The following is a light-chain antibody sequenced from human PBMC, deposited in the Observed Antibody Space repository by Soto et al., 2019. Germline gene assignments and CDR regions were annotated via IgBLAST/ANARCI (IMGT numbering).Light chain of an antibody. CDR3: EHYGTSIT. V-gene: IGKV1-5*03. Sequence: QITQSPSTLSGSLGDSVTITCRASQSISHWLAWYQQKPGKAPKLLIYKASTLKSGVQSRFSGSVSGTGLTLTISRLEPEDFAVYYCEHYGTSITCGQGTRLEIK. CDR2: KAS. CDR1: QSISHW. J-gene: IGKJ5*01.